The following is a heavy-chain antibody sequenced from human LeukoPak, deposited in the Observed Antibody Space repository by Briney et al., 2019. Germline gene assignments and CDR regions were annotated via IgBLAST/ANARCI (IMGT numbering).Heavy chain of an antibody. D-gene: IGHD2-2*01. CDR3: AKLGDIVVVPAAPLDY. V-gene: IGHV3-23*01. Sequence: GGSLRLSCAASGFTFSSYAMSWVRQAPGKGLEWVSAISGSGGSTYYADSVKGRFTISRDNSKNTLYLQMNSLRAEDTAVYYCAKLGDIVVVPAAPLDYWGQGTLVTVSS. CDR1: GFTFSSYA. J-gene: IGHJ4*02. CDR2: ISGSGGST.